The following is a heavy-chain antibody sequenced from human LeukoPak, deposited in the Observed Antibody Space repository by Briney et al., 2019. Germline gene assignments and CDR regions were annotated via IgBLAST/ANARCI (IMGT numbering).Heavy chain of an antibody. J-gene: IGHJ5*02. CDR2: IIPIFGTA. Sequence: SVKVSCKASGYTFTSYTISWVRQAPGQGLEWMGRIIPIFGTANYVQKFQGRVTITTDESTSTAYMELSSLRSEETAVYYCSRDRPAVRSNHGHWFDPWGQGTLVTVSS. D-gene: IGHD1-26*01. CDR3: SRDRPAVRSNHGHWFDP. V-gene: IGHV1-69*05. CDR1: GYTFTSYT.